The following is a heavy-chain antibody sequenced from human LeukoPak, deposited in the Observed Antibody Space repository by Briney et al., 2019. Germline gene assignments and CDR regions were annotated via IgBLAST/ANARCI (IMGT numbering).Heavy chain of an antibody. D-gene: IGHD2-21*02. Sequence: PGGSLRLSCAASGFTFSSYSMNWVRQAPGKGLEWVAVISYDGSNKYYADSVKGRFTISRDNSKNTLYLQMNSLRAEDTAIYYCAKDVTGLRDYWGQGTLVTVPS. J-gene: IGHJ4*02. CDR3: AKDVTGLRDY. V-gene: IGHV3-30*18. CDR1: GFTFSSYS. CDR2: ISYDGSNK.